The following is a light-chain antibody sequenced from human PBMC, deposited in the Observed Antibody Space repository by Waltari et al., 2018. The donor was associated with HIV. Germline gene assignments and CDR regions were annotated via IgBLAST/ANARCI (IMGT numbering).Light chain of an antibody. J-gene: IGLJ1*01. CDR3: AACDDSLNGYV. V-gene: IGLV1-44*01. CDR1: SSNIGTTT. Sequence: QSVLTQPPSASGTPGQRVTISCSGSSSNIGTTTVSWYQQVPGTAPKRLIYNNNHRPSGGPDRFSGSKSGTSASLAISGLQSEDEADYYGAACDDSLNGYVFGTGTKVTVL. CDR2: NNN.